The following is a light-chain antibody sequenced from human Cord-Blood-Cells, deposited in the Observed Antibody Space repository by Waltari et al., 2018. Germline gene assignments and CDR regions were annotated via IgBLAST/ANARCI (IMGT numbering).Light chain of an antibody. J-gene: IGLJ3*02. CDR3: QSYDSSNQGV. CDR1: SGSIASNS. Sequence: NFMLTQPHSVSESPGKTVTISCTRSSGSIASNSVQWSQQRPGSSPTTVIYEDNQRPPGVPDRFSGSIDSSSNSASLTISGLKTEDEADYYCQSYDSSNQGVFGGGTKLTVL. V-gene: IGLV6-57*01. CDR2: EDN.